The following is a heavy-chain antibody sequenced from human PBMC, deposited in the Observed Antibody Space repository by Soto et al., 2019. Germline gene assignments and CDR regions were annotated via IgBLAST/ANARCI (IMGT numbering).Heavy chain of an antibody. Sequence: EVQLVESGGGLVQPGRSLRLSCAASGFTFDDYAMHWVRQAPGKGLEWVSGISWNSGSIGYADSVTGRFTISRDNAKHSLYLQMNSLRAEGTALYYCARGSWNDKYYFDYWGQGTLVTVSS. CDR3: ARGSWNDKYYFDY. CDR2: ISWNSGSI. V-gene: IGHV3-9*01. J-gene: IGHJ4*02. CDR1: GFTFDDYA. D-gene: IGHD1-1*01.